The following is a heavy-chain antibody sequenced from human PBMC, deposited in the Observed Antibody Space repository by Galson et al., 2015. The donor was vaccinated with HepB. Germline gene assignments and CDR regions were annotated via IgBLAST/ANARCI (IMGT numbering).Heavy chain of an antibody. D-gene: IGHD3-22*01. Sequence: SVKASCKASGYTFTSYGISWVRQAPGQGLEWMGWISAYNGNTNYAQKLQGRVTMTTDTSTSTAYMELRSLRSDDTAVYYCARDVESSGWWEAYYYDSCGRNDAFDIWGQGTMVTVSS. CDR2: ISAYNGNT. J-gene: IGHJ3*02. CDR1: GYTFTSYG. V-gene: IGHV1-18*04. CDR3: ARDVESSGWWEAYYYDSCGRNDAFDI.